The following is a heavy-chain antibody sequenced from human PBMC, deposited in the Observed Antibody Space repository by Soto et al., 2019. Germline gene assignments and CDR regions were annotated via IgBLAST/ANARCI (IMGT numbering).Heavy chain of an antibody. J-gene: IGHJ4*02. Sequence: PSETLSLTCGVYGGSFSGYYWSWIRQPPGKGLEWIGEINHSGSTNYNPSLKSRVTISVDTSKNQFSLKLSSVTAADTAVYYCARGHSRWLRLYYFDYWGQGTLVTVSS. V-gene: IGHV4-34*01. CDR2: INHSGST. D-gene: IGHD5-12*01. CDR3: ARGHSRWLRLYYFDY. CDR1: GGSFSGYY.